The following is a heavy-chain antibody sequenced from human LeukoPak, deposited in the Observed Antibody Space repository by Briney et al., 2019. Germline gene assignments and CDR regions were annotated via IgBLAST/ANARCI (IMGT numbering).Heavy chain of an antibody. CDR1: GFTFSSYA. D-gene: IGHD3-22*01. V-gene: IGHV3-23*01. CDR3: AKDHYDSWDY. J-gene: IGHJ4*02. CDR2: ISGSGGST. Sequence: GGSLRLSCAASGFTFSSYAMSWVRQAPGKGPEWVSAISGSGGSTYYADSVKGRFTISRDNSKNALYLQMNSLRAEDTAVYYCAKDHYDSWDYWGQGTLVTVSS.